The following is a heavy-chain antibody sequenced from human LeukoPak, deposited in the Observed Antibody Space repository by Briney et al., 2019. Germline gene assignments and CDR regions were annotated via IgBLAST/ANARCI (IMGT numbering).Heavy chain of an antibody. V-gene: IGHV4-4*07. Sequence: SETLSLTCTVSGGSISSYYWSWIRQPAGKGLEWIGRIYTSGSTNYNPSLKSRVTMSVDTSKNQFSLKLSSVTAADTAVYFCARDYDFWSGNDAFDIWGQGTVVTVSS. CDR2: IYTSGST. CDR1: GGSISSYY. D-gene: IGHD3-3*01. J-gene: IGHJ3*02. CDR3: ARDYDFWSGNDAFDI.